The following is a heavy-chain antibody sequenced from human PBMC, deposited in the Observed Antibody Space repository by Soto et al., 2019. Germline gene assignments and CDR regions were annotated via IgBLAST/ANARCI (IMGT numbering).Heavy chain of an antibody. J-gene: IGHJ4*02. D-gene: IGHD1-7*01. CDR3: VRRVSGNYDY. Sequence: EVQLAESGGGMVQPGGSLRLSCVASGFTFSSYDMHWVRQAPGKGLEYVSSISSNGGTTYYGNSVKGRFTISRDTPKNTLYLQRGSLRAEDMAVYYCVRRVSGNYDYWGQGTLVTVSS. CDR2: ISSNGGTT. V-gene: IGHV3-64*01. CDR1: GFTFSSYD.